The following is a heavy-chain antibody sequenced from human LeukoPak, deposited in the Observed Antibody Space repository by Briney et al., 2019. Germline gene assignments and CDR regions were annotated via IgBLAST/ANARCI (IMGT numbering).Heavy chain of an antibody. D-gene: IGHD3-22*01. CDR1: GGTFGSYA. J-gene: IGHJ4*02. Sequence: SVKVSCKASGGTFGSYAISWVREAPGQGLEWMGRIIPIFGTANYAQKFQGRVTITTDESTSTAYMELSSLRSEDTAVYYCARAPRYYDSSGYYRDYFDYWGQGTLVTVSS. CDR2: IIPIFGTA. CDR3: ARAPRYYDSSGYYRDYFDY. V-gene: IGHV1-69*05.